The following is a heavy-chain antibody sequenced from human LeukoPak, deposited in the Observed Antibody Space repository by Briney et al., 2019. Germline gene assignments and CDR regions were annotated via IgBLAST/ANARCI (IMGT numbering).Heavy chain of an antibody. Sequence: PGGSLRLSCAASGITLSSFWMSWVRQAPGKGLEWVANINRDGSVKYYVDSVKGRFTVSRDNAKNSLYLQMNSLRAEDTAVYYCATSGSYSSSWPYDYWGQGTLVTVSS. CDR1: GITLSSFW. CDR3: ATSGSYSSSWPYDY. J-gene: IGHJ4*02. CDR2: INRDGSVK. D-gene: IGHD6-13*01. V-gene: IGHV3-7*01.